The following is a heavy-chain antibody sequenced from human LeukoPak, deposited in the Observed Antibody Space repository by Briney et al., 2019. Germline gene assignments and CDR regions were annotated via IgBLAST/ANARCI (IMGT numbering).Heavy chain of an antibody. CDR3: AKDRGWYDY. CDR2: ISGDGGST. CDR1: GFTFDDYA. Sequence: PGGSLRLSCAASGFTFDDYAVHWVRQAPGKGLEWVSLISGDGGSTYYADSVKGRFTIPRDNSKNSLYLQMNSLRTEDTALYHCAKDRGWYDYWGQGTLVTVSS. D-gene: IGHD6-19*01. J-gene: IGHJ4*02. V-gene: IGHV3-43*02.